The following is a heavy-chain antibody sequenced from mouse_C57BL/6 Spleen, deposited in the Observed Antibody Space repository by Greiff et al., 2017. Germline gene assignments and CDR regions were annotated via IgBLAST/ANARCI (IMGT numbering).Heavy chain of an antibody. Sequence: VQLQQPGAELVKPGASVKLSCKASGYTFTSYWMHWVKQRPGRGLEWIGRIDPNSGGTKYNEKFKSKATLTVDKPSSTAYMELRSLTSEDSAVYYCTRGGPYAMDYWGQGTSVTVSS. CDR3: TRGGPYAMDY. V-gene: IGHV1-62-3*01. J-gene: IGHJ4*01. CDR1: GYTFTSYW. CDR2: IDPNSGGT.